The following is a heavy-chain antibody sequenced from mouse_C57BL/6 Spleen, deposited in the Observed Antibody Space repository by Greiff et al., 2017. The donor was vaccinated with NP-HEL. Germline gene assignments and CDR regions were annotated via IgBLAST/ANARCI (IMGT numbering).Heavy chain of an antibody. D-gene: IGHD1-1*01. CDR2: IDPSDRET. CDR1: GYTFTSYW. J-gene: IGHJ2*01. CDR3: ARSDYDGGSYLDY. Sequence: VQLQQPGAELVRPGSSVKLSCKASGYTFTSYWMHWVKQRPIQGLDWIGNIDPSDRETNYNQKFKAKATLTVDKSSSTAYMPLSSLTSEDSAVYYCARSDYDGGSYLDYWGQGTTRTVSS. V-gene: IGHV1-52*01.